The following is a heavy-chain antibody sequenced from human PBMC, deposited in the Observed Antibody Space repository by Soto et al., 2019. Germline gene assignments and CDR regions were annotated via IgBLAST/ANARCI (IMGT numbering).Heavy chain of an antibody. D-gene: IGHD2-2*01. CDR1: GFTFSSYA. J-gene: IGHJ4*02. Sequence: GGSLRLSCAASGFTFSSYAMHWVRQAPGKGLEWVAVISYDGSNKYYADSVKGRFTISRDNSKNTLYLQMNSLRAEDTAVYYCARELTVVVPAAIVPDEIFDYWGQGTLVTVSS. V-gene: IGHV3-30-3*01. CDR2: ISYDGSNK. CDR3: ARELTVVVPAAIVPDEIFDY.